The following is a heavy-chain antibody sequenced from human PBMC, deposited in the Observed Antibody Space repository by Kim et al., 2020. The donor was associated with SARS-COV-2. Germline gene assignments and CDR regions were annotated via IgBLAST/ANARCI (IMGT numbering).Heavy chain of an antibody. CDR1: GYAFTIHD. CDR2: MSPSQGHT. D-gene: IGHD6-13*01. V-gene: IGHV1-8*01. CDR3: GRAADPHAYIWFDP. Sequence: ASVKVSCKASGYAFTIHDINWVRQAAGQGLEWMGWMSPSQGHTFLAQKFQGRVTMTSDNSINTAYMELSSLRSDDTAVYYCGRAADPHAYIWFDPWGQGTLISVSS. J-gene: IGHJ5*02.